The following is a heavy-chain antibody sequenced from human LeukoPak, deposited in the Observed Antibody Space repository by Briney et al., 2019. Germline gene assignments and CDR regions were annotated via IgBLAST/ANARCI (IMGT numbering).Heavy chain of an antibody. Sequence: GGSLRLSCAASGFTFSSYAMSWVRQAPGKGLEWVSTISSSGGSTYYADSVKGRFTISRDNSNNTLFLQMNSLRAEDTAVFYCVKDRGGGYSSSSTGFDYWGQGTLVTVSS. V-gene: IGHV3-23*01. CDR2: ISSSGGST. CDR1: GFTFSSYA. J-gene: IGHJ4*02. D-gene: IGHD6-6*01. CDR3: VKDRGGGYSSSSTGFDY.